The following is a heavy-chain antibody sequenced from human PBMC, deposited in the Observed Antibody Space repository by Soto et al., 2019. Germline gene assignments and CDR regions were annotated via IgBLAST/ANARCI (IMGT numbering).Heavy chain of an antibody. CDR3: ARGDYGTGGYPFPYVDY. CDR2: INPDSGAT. Sequence: HEHLVQSGAEVKRPGASLKVSCKASGYSFTGYYIHWVRQAPGQGLEWMGWINPDSGATNYAQNFRGRVTLTSDTSISTASMDLTSLTSDDTAVYYCARGDYGTGGYPFPYVDYWGQGTLVIVSS. J-gene: IGHJ4*02. V-gene: IGHV1-2*02. D-gene: IGHD2-8*02. CDR1: GYSFTGYY.